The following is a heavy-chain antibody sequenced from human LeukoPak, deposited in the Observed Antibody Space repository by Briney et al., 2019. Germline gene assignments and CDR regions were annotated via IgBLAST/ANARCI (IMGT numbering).Heavy chain of an antibody. CDR3: AKDRDATIFGVVISRHFDY. CDR1: GFTFSSYA. D-gene: IGHD3-3*01. V-gene: IGHV3-23*01. J-gene: IGHJ4*02. CDR2: ISGSGGST. Sequence: PGGSLRLSCAASGFTFSSYAMSWVRQAPGKGLEWVSAISGSGGSTYYADSVKGRFTISRDNSKNTLYLQMNSLRAEDTAVYYCAKDRDATIFGVVISRHFDYWGQGTLVTVSS.